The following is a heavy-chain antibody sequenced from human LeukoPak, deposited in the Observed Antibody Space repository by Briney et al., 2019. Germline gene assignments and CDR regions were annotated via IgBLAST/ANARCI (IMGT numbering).Heavy chain of an antibody. CDR1: GYTFTSYY. CDR2: INPSGGST. D-gene: IGHD3-10*01. J-gene: IGHJ4*02. V-gene: IGHV1-46*01. Sequence: ASVKVSCKASGYTFTSYYMHWVRQAPGQGLEWMGIINPSGGSTSYAQKFQGRVTMTRDMSTSTVYMELSSLRSEDTAVYYCAKDYYALLWFGEFNRKYYFDYWGQGTLVTVSS. CDR3: AKDYYALLWFGEFNRKYYFDY.